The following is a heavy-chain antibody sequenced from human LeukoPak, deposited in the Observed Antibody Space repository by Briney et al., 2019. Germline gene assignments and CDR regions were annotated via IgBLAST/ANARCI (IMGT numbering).Heavy chain of an antibody. CDR1: GLTFSTYG. D-gene: IGHD1-14*01. CDR2: IGATGSDR. CDR3: ATETNGRHYDY. V-gene: IGHV3-21*06. Sequence: GGSLRLSCTASGLTFSTYGFNWVRQAPGKGLEWVASIGATGSDRYHADSIKGRFTISTDNANNFLYLQMNSLRAEDTAVYYCATETNGRHYDYWGQGTLLTVSS. J-gene: IGHJ4*02.